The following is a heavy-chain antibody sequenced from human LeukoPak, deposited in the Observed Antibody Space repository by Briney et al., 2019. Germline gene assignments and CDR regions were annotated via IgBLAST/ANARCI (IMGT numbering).Heavy chain of an antibody. CDR2: IYHSGST. Sequence: SETLSLTCTVSGGSISSGGYYWSWIRQPPGKGLEWIGYIYHSGSTYYNPSLKSRVTISVDRSKNEFSLKLSSVTAADTAVYHCARGDGYGGNSDYWGQGTLVTVSS. CDR3: ARGDGYGGNSDY. V-gene: IGHV4-30-2*01. J-gene: IGHJ4*02. D-gene: IGHD4-23*01. CDR1: GGSISSGGYY.